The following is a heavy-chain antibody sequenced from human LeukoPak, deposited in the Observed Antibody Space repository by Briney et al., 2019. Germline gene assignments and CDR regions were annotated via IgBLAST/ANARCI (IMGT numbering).Heavy chain of an antibody. D-gene: IGHD1-26*01. Sequence: GGSPRLSCAASGFTFSSYWMSWVRQAPGKGLEWVAHINQDGSQKYYVDSVKGRFTISRDNAKNSLYLQMNSLRAEDTAVYYCASPPHGYTGSYYSEGGGYNYWGQGTLVTVSS. CDR2: INQDGSQK. CDR1: GFTFSSYW. J-gene: IGHJ4*02. CDR3: ASPPHGYTGSYYSEGGGYNY. V-gene: IGHV3-7*01.